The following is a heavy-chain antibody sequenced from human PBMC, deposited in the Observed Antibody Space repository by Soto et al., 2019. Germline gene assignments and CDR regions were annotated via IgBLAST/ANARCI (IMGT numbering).Heavy chain of an antibody. Sequence: GASVKVSCKASGYTFTSYGISWVRQAPGQGLEWMGWISAYNGNTNYAQKLQGRVTMTTDTSTSTAYMELRSLRSDDTAVYYCARDXRIAAAAMGYYYYGMDVWGQGTTVTVSS. CDR2: ISAYNGNT. CDR3: ARDXRIAAAAMGYYYYGMDV. J-gene: IGHJ6*02. D-gene: IGHD6-13*01. V-gene: IGHV1-18*01. CDR1: GYTFTSYG.